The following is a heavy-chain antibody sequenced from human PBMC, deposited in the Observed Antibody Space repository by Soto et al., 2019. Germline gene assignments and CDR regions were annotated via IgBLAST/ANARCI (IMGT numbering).Heavy chain of an antibody. CDR1: GFTFNIYT. D-gene: IGHD4-4*01. V-gene: IGHV3-21*06. CDR3: ARDRTNGLYSNDAFDI. CDR2: ISSGSTYI. J-gene: IGHJ3*02. Sequence: GALRLSCAASGFTFNIYTMNWVRQATGKGLEWVSSISSGSTYISYADSVKGRFIISRDNAKNSLYLQMISLGVEDTAVYYCARDRTNGLYSNDAFDIWGQGTMVTVSS.